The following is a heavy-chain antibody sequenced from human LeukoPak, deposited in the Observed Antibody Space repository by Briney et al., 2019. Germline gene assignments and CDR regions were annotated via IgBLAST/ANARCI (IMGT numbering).Heavy chain of an antibody. CDR2: TSYGGSNQ. CDR1: GFTFSSYA. V-gene: IGHV3-30-3*01. CDR3: AREWRVVAATSAAFDI. Sequence: GGSLRLSCAASGFTFSSYAMHWVRQAPGKGLEWVAVTSYGGSNQYYADAVKGRFTLSRDNSKETVYLQMTSLRPEDTAVYYCAREWRVVAATSAAFDIWGQGTMVTVSS. J-gene: IGHJ3*02. D-gene: IGHD2-15*01.